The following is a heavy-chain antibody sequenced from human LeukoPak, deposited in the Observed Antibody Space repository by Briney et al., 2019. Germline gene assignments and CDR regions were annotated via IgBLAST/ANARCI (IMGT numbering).Heavy chain of an antibody. CDR3: ARDPPKYSSGWNLSDY. CDR2: IYYSGST. J-gene: IGHJ4*02. D-gene: IGHD6-19*01. V-gene: IGHV4-39*02. Sequence: PSETLSLTCTVSGGSISSSSYYWGWIRQPPGKGLEWIGSIYYSGSTYYNPSLKSRVTISVDTSKNQFSLKLSSVTAADTAVYYCARDPPKYSSGWNLSDYWGQGTLVTVSS. CDR1: GGSISSSSYY.